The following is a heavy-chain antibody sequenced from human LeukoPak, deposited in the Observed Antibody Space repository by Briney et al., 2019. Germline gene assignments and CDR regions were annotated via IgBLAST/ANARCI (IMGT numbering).Heavy chain of an antibody. CDR2: INDSGNT. CDR1: DGSFSGYY. J-gene: IGHJ4*02. V-gene: IGHV4-34*01. D-gene: IGHD3-10*01. CDR3: ASSSYYYGSGSQRNRYFDY. Sequence: SETLSLTCAVYDGSFSGYYWSWIRQPPGKGLEWIGEINDSGNTSYNPSLKSRVTISVDTSKNQFSLKLASVTAADTAVYYCASSSYYYGSGSQRNRYFDYWGQGALVTVSS.